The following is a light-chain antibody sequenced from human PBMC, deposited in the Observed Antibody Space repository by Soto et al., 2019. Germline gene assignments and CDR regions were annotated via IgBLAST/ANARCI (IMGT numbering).Light chain of an antibody. J-gene: IGKJ4*01. Sequence: EIVLTQSPGTLSLSPGERATLSCRASQSVISTDLAWYQQKPGQAPRLLVYAASSRASGIPDRFSGSGSGTDFTLAIRRLEPEDFAVYYCQQYGTSPPDFGGGTRVEI. CDR2: AAS. CDR3: QQYGTSPPD. V-gene: IGKV3-20*01. CDR1: QSVISTD.